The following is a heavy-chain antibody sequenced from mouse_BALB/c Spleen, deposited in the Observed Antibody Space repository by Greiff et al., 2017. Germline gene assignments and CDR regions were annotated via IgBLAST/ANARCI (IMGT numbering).Heavy chain of an antibody. V-gene: IGHV2-6-4*01. CDR2: IWGGGST. CDR3: AIQGNYAMDY. Sequence: VQRVESGPGLVAPSQSLSITCTVSGFSLSRYSVHWVRQPPGQGLEWLGMIWGGGSTDYNSALKSRLSISKDNSKSQAFLKMNSLQTDDTAMYYCAIQGNYAMDYWGQGTSVTVSS. J-gene: IGHJ4*01. CDR1: GFSLSRYS.